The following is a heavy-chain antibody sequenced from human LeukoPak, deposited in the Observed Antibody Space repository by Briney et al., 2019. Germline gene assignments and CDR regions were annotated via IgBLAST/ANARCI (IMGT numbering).Heavy chain of an antibody. CDR3: ARDYYDSSGYYHFDY. V-gene: IGHV4-59*01. J-gene: IGHJ4*02. D-gene: IGHD3-22*01. CDR1: GGSISSSY. Sequence: PSETLSLTCTVSGGSISSSYWNWIRQPPGRGLEWIGHIYNSGSTNCNPSLKSRVTISVDTSKNQLSLKLSSVTAADTAVYYCARDYYDSSGYYHFDYWGQGTLVTVSS. CDR2: IYNSGST.